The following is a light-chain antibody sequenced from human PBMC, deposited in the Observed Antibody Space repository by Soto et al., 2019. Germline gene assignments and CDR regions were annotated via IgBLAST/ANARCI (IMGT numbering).Light chain of an antibody. CDR1: SSDVGGYNL. J-gene: IGLJ1*01. Sequence: QSLLTQPASVSGSPGQSITISCTGTSSDVGGYNLVSWYQQHPGKAPKLMIYEVSKRPSGVSNRFSGSKSGNTASLTISGLQAEDEADYYCCSYAGSSTYVFGTGTKVTVL. CDR3: CSYAGSSTYV. V-gene: IGLV2-23*02. CDR2: EVS.